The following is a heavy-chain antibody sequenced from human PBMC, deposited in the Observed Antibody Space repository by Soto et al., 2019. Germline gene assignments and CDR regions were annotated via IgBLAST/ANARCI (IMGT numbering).Heavy chain of an antibody. J-gene: IGHJ4*02. Sequence: GGSLRLSCAASGFTFSNAWINWVRQAPGKGLEWVGRIKSKTDGGTTDFAAPVKGRFAISRDDSKNMVYLQMNSLKTEDTAVYYCPTDSYMTMIVVRFDYWGQGTLVTVSS. CDR1: GFTFSNAW. V-gene: IGHV3-15*07. CDR3: PTDSYMTMIVVRFDY. D-gene: IGHD3-22*01. CDR2: IKSKTDGGTT.